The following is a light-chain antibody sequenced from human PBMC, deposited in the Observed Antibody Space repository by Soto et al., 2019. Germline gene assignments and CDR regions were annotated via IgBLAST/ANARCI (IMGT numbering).Light chain of an antibody. CDR1: QSVSSSY. CDR2: GAS. Sequence: EIVMTQSPVTRSVSPGDTATLSFRASQSVSSSYLAWYQQKPGQAPSVLVYGASNRATGIPERFSGSGSGTVFTLTISRLEPEDFAVYHCQQYGTSLWTFGQGTKVDIK. J-gene: IGKJ1*01. CDR3: QQYGTSLWT. V-gene: IGKV3-20*01.